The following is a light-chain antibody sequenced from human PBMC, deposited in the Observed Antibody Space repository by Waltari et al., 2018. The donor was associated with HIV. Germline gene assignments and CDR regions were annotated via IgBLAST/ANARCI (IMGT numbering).Light chain of an antibody. Sequence: DIVMTQSPDSLPVSLGERATINCTSSRSILYSSDNRNYLAWYQQKPRQPPRLLISWASTRESGVPDRFSGSGSGTDFTLTITSLQADDVAVYYCHQYYTAPYTFGQGTNLEIK. CDR1: RSILYSSDNRNY. V-gene: IGKV4-1*01. CDR3: HQYYTAPYT. CDR2: WAS. J-gene: IGKJ2*01.